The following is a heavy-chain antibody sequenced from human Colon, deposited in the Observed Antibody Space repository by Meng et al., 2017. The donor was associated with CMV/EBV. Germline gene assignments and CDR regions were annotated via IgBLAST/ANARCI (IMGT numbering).Heavy chain of an antibody. CDR3: ARIFGHAAGHYYHALDV. CDR1: DFTFRNYA. V-gene: IGHV3-23*01. J-gene: IGHJ6*02. Sequence: GGSLSLTCAASDFTFRNYAMTWVRRAPGRGLEAVSSISDSGDRTYYEDSVRGRFTISRDNSKDTLYLQMNSLRAEDTAIYYCARIFGHAAGHYYHALDVWGQGTTVTVSS. CDR2: ISDSGDRT. D-gene: IGHD3-3*01.